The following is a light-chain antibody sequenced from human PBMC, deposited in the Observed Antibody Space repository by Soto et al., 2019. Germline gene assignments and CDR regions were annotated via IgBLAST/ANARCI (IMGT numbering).Light chain of an antibody. J-gene: IGLJ2*01. V-gene: IGLV2-18*02. Sequence: QSALTQPPSVSGSPGQSVTISCTGTSSDVGGYYRVSWYQQPPGTAPKLMIYEVTHRPSGVPDRFSGSKSGNTASLTISGLQAEDEADYYCSSYTSSNTLVFGGGTKLTVL. CDR3: SSYTSSNTLV. CDR1: SSDVGGYYR. CDR2: EVT.